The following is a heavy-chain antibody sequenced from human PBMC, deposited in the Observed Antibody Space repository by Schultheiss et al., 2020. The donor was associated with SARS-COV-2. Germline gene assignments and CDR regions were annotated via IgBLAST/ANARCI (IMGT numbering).Heavy chain of an antibody. Sequence: GGSLRLSCAASGFTFSSYAMHWVRQAPGKGLEWVAVISYDGSNKYYADSVKGRFTISRDNAKNSLYLQMNSLRAEDTAVYYCAREDDILTGYRYYYGMDVWGQGTTVTVSS. D-gene: IGHD3-9*01. J-gene: IGHJ6*02. CDR1: GFTFSSYA. CDR2: ISYDGSNK. CDR3: AREDDILTGYRYYYGMDV. V-gene: IGHV3-30*07.